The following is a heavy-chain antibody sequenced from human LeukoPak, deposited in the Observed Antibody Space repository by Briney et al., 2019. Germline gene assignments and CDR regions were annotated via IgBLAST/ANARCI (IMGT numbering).Heavy chain of an antibody. CDR1: GGSISSSSYY. CDR2: IYYSGST. D-gene: IGHD3-3*01. Sequence: SETLSLTCTVSGGSISSSSYYWGWIRQPPGKGLEWIGSIYYSGSTYYNPSLKSRVTISVDTSKNQFSLKLSSVTAADTAVYYCARDIYDFWSGYLHAFDIWGQGTMVTVSS. CDR3: ARDIYDFWSGYLHAFDI. V-gene: IGHV4-39*07. J-gene: IGHJ3*02.